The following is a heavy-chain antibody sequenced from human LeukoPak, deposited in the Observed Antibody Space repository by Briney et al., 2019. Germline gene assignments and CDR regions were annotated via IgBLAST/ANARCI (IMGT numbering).Heavy chain of an antibody. CDR2: ISYDGSNK. J-gene: IGHJ4*02. V-gene: IGHV3-30*04. CDR3: AREQHQYVPHWGGSIDY. Sequence: PGGSLRLSCAASGFTFSSYAMHWVRQAPGKGLEWVAVISYDGSNKYYADSVKGRFTISRDNSKNTLYLQMNSLRAEDTAVYYCAREQHQYVPHWGGSIDYWGQGTLVTVSS. CDR1: GFTFSSYA. D-gene: IGHD7-27*01.